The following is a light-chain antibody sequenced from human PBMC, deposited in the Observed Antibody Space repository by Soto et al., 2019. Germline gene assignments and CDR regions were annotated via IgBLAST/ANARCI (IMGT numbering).Light chain of an antibody. J-gene: IGKJ1*01. CDR2: GAS. Sequence: EIVLTQSPGTLSLSPGERATLSCRASQSISSSYLAWYQQKPGQAPGLLIYGASSRAVGIPDNFSGSGSGTDFTLTISRLEPEDFAVYYCQQYGTSPWTFGQGTKVEIK. CDR1: QSISSSY. CDR3: QQYGTSPWT. V-gene: IGKV3-20*01.